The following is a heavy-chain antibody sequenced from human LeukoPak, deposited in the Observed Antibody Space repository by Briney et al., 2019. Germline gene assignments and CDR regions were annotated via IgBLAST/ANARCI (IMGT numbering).Heavy chain of an antibody. CDR2: IKQDGSQR. V-gene: IGHV3-7*03. Sequence: GGSLRLSCVASGFSFSNFWMSWVRQATGERPEWLTNIKQDGSQRYYVDCVRGRFTISRDNAKNSLYLQMNSLRAEDTAVYYCARDRDSSWYPYLDQWGQGTLVTVSS. D-gene: IGHD6-13*01. CDR1: GFSFSNFW. J-gene: IGHJ4*02. CDR3: ARDRDSSWYPYLDQ.